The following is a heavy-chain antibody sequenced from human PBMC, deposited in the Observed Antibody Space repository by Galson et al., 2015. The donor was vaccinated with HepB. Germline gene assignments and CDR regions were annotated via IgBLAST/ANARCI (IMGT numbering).Heavy chain of an antibody. V-gene: IGHV1-18*01. CDR1: GYTFTSYG. D-gene: IGHD1-1*01. CDR3: ARDLAIVEPIFFDY. J-gene: IGHJ4*02. CDR2: ISAYNGNT. Sequence: SVKVSCKASGYTFTSYGMSWVRQAPGQGLEWMGWISAYNGNTNYAQKLQGRVTMTRDTSTSTAYMELRSLRSDDTAVYYCARDLAIVEPIFFDYWGPGTPVTASS.